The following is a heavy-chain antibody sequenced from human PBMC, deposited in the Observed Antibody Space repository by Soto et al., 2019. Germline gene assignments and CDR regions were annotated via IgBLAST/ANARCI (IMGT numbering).Heavy chain of an antibody. V-gene: IGHV3-11*01. CDR2: IRSSDNTR. Sequence: GGSLRLSCAASGFSFSDYYMSWIRQAPGKGLEWVSYIRSSDNTRYYADSVKGRFTISRDNAKNSLYLQMNSLRAEDTAVYYCARGNALYDYWGQGTLVTVSS. J-gene: IGHJ4*02. CDR1: GFSFSDYY. CDR3: ARGNALYDY. D-gene: IGHD2-2*01.